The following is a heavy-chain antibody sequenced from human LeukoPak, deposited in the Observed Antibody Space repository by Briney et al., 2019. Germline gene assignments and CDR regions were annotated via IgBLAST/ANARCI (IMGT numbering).Heavy chain of an antibody. D-gene: IGHD1-26*01. V-gene: IGHV3-74*01. CDR1: GFTFSSYE. J-gene: IGHJ4*02. Sequence: GGSLRLSCAASGFTFSSYEMHWVRQAPGKGLVCVSRTVYADSVKGRFTISRDNAKNTVYLQMSGLGVDDTAVYYCARDNYYSIDYWGQGTLVTVSS. CDR3: ARDNYYSIDY. CDR2: T.